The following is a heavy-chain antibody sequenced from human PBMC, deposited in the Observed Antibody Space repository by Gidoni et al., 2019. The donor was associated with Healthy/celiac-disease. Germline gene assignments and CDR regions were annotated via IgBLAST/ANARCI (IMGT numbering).Heavy chain of an antibody. V-gene: IGHV4-34*01. CDR3: ATYYYGSGKGLAAFDI. CDR2: INHSGST. Sequence: FSGYYWCWIRQPPGKGLEWIGEINHSGSTNYNPSLKSRVTISVDTSKNQFSLKLSSVTAADTAVYYCATYYYGSGKGLAAFDIWGQGTMVTVSS. D-gene: IGHD3-10*01. J-gene: IGHJ3*02. CDR1: FSGYY.